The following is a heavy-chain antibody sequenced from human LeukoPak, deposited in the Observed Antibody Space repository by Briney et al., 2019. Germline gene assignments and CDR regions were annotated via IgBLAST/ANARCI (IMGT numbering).Heavy chain of an antibody. D-gene: IGHD2-2*01. J-gene: IGHJ6*02. CDR1: GFTFSSYG. CDR3: ARAEIIVVVPAAIRDGMDV. CDR2: IWYDGSNK. Sequence: HPGGSLRLSCAASGFTFSSYGMHWVRQAPGKWLEWVAVIWYDGSNKYYADSVKGRFTISRDNSKNTLYLQMNSLRAEGTAVYYCARAEIIVVVPAAIRDGMDVWGQGTTVTVSS. V-gene: IGHV3-33*01.